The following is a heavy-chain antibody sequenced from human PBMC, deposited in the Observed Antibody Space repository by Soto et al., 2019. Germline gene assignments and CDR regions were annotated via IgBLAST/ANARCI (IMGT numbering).Heavy chain of an antibody. Sequence: EVQLVESGGGLVQPGGSLRLSCAASGFTVSSNYMSWVRQAPGKGLEWVSVIYSGGSTYYADSVKGRFTISRDNSKNPLYIQMNSLRAEDTAVYYCARALLPHDAFDIWGQGTMVTVSS. CDR3: ARALLPHDAFDI. V-gene: IGHV3-66*01. CDR2: IYSGGST. J-gene: IGHJ3*02. CDR1: GFTVSSNY.